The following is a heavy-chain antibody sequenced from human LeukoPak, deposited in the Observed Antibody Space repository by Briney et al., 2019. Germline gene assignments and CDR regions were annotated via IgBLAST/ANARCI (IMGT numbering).Heavy chain of an antibody. CDR1: GFTFSNYA. J-gene: IGHJ4*02. Sequence: GGSLRLSCAASGFTFSNYAMSWVRQAPGKGLGWVSAISGSGDSTYYADSVKGRFTISRDNSKNTLYLQMNSLRAEDTAVYYCARRSGIAVAGAFDYWGQGTLVTVSS. V-gene: IGHV3-23*01. CDR2: ISGSGDST. CDR3: ARRSGIAVAGAFDY. D-gene: IGHD6-19*01.